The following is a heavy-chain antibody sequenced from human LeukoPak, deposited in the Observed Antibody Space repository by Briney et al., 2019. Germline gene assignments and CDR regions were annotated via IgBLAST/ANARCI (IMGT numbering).Heavy chain of an antibody. V-gene: IGHV3-53*01. CDR1: GSTVGTHY. CDR3: ARVGDHFHWNLDL. Sequence: GGSLRLSCAASGSTVGTHYMNWVRQAPGKGLEWVSIIYSGATTYYADSVKGRFTISRDTSKNTVSLQMSSLRAEDTAVYFCARVGDHFHWNLDLWGRGTLVTVSS. J-gene: IGHJ2*01. CDR2: IYSGATT. D-gene: IGHD3-3*02.